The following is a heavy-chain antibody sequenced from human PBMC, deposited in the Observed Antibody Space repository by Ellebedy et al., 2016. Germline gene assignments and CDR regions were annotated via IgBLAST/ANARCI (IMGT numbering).Heavy chain of an antibody. V-gene: IGHV3-23*01. CDR3: AKDLQDIVGDWFNP. CDR2: ISGSGGSM. J-gene: IGHJ5*02. CDR1: GFTFSSYA. D-gene: IGHD2-15*01. Sequence: GGSLRLSXAASGFTFSSYAVSWVRQAPGKGLEWISSISGSGGSMYYADSVKGRFAISRDNFKNTLYLQMNSLRVEDTAVYYCAKDLQDIVGDWFNPWGRGTLVTVSS.